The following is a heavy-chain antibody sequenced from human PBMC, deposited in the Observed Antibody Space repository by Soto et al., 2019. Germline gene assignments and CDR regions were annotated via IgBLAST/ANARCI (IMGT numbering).Heavy chain of an antibody. CDR1: GYTFTTYY. D-gene: IGHD2-8*01. CDR2: INPSGGGA. V-gene: IGHV1-46*01. Sequence: QVQLVQSGAEVKKPGASVTVSCKASGYTFTTYYIHWVRQAPGHGLEWMGIINPSGGGATYAQQFRGRLTVTTDTSTSTVNMELSSRRSEDTAVYFCARDPPTRRWTNGFDYWGQGTLVTVSS. CDR3: ARDPPTRRWTNGFDY. J-gene: IGHJ4*02.